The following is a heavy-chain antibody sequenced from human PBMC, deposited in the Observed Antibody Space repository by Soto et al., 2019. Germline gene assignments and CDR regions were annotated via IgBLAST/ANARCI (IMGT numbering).Heavy chain of an antibody. V-gene: IGHV2-5*02. J-gene: IGHJ6*02. Sequence: QITLKESGPTLVKPTQTLTLTCTFSRFSLSTSGVGVGWIRQPPGKALEWLALIYWDDDKRYSPSLKSRLTITKDTSKNQVVLTMTNMDPVDTATYYCAHGLSGSYLDNYYYGMDVWGQGTTVTVSS. D-gene: IGHD3-10*01. CDR2: IYWDDDK. CDR1: RFSLSTSGVG. CDR3: AHGLSGSYLDNYYYGMDV.